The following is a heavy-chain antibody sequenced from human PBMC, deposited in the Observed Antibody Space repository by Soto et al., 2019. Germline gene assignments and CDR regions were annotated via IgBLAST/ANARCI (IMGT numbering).Heavy chain of an antibody. Sequence: QLQLQESGPGLVKASATLSLTSTVSGASISSSSSYWGWNRQPPGKGLERIGNIYYISNTYYNPTLKSQVAISIDASKTRFSLKLNSVTTADTAVYYCGAQAYVAKGYHFENWGQGTLVRVSS. D-gene: IGHD1-1*01. CDR2: IYYISNT. J-gene: IGHJ4*02. V-gene: IGHV4-39*02. CDR1: GASISSSSSY. CDR3: GAQAYVAKGYHFEN.